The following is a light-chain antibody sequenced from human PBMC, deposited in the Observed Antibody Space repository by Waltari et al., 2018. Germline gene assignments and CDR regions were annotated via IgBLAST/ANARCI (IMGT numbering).Light chain of an antibody. V-gene: IGKV3-15*01. CDR3: LQRSTWPPWT. Sequence: EILMTQSPATLSLSPGERATLPCRASQSVGSSLAWYQQKPGQAPRLLIYGASSRATGIPDRFSGSGSGTDFTLTISSLEPEDVAVYYCLQRSTWPPWTFGQGTKVEIK. CDR1: QSVGSS. CDR2: GAS. J-gene: IGKJ1*01.